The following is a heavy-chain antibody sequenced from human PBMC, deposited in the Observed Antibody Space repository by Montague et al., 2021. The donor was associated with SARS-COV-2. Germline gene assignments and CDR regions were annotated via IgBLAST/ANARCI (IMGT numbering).Heavy chain of an antibody. CDR2: INHGGST. CDR1: GGSFSGYS. Sequence: SETLSLTCAVYGGSFSGYSCNWIRQPPGKGLEWIGEINHGGSTNYNPSLKSRVTMSVDTSKNQFSLKLSSVTAADTAVYYCARGARQGYGFRLGSFDYWGQGTLVTVSS. J-gene: IGHJ4*02. V-gene: IGHV4-34*01. CDR3: ARGARQGYGFRLGSFDY. D-gene: IGHD3-10*01.